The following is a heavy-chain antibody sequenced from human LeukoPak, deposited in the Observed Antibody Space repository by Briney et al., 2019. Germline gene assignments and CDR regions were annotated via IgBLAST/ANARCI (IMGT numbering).Heavy chain of an antibody. Sequence: PSETLSPTCAVSGYSISSGYYWGWIRQPPGKGLEWIGSIYHSGSTYYNPSLKSRVTISVDTSKNQFSLKLSSVTAADTAVYYCARLPALDYFDYWGQGTLVTVSS. V-gene: IGHV4-38-2*01. J-gene: IGHJ4*02. D-gene: IGHD2-15*01. CDR3: ARLPALDYFDY. CDR2: IYHSGST. CDR1: GYSISSGYY.